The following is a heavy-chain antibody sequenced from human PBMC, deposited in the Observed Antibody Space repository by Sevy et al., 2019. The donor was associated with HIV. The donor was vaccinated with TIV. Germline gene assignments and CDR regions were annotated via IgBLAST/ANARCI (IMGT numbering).Heavy chain of an antibody. CDR2: INHSGST. CDR1: GGSFSGYY. V-gene: IGHV4-34*01. J-gene: IGHJ6*02. Sequence: SETLSLTCAVYGGSFSGYYWSWIRQPPGKGLEWIGEINHSGSTNYNPSLKSRVTISVDTSKNQFSLKLSTVTAADTAVYYWARVICGSCHIIKRGNYYYGMDVWGQGTTVTVSS. D-gene: IGHD2-15*01. CDR3: ARVICGSCHIIKRGNYYYGMDV.